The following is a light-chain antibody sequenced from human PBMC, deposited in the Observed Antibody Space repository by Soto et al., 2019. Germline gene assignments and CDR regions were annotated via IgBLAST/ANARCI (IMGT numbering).Light chain of an antibody. J-gene: IGKJ2*01. CDR3: QQYGSSLYT. V-gene: IGKV3-20*01. Sequence: EVVLTQSPGTLSLSPGERATLSCRASQSVSSSYLAWYQRKPGQAPRLLIYGASRRATGIPDRFSGSGSGTDFTLTISRLEPEYFAVYFCQQYGSSLYTFGQGTKLEIK. CDR1: QSVSSSY. CDR2: GAS.